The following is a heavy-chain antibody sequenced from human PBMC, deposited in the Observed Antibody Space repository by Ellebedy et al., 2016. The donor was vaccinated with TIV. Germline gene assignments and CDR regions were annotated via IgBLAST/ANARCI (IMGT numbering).Heavy chain of an antibody. Sequence: GGSLRLSCAASGFSFRSYWMSWVRQAPGKGLGWVANMRDEGSEKNYVESVRGRFTISRDNPKNSLYLHMNSLRAEDTAVYYCATDGSYGDYLSPTHAFENWGQGTMVIVSS. V-gene: IGHV3-7*01. CDR2: MRDEGSEK. D-gene: IGHD4-17*01. CDR3: ATDGSYGDYLSPTHAFEN. J-gene: IGHJ3*02. CDR1: GFSFRSYW.